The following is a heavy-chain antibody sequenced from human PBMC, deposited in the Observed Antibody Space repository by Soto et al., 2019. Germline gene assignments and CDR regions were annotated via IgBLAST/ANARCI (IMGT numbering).Heavy chain of an antibody. CDR1: GGSISSSNW. CDR2: IYHSGST. J-gene: IGHJ6*02. CDR3: ARSWALGYCSSTSCYTPYYYGMDV. V-gene: IGHV4-4*02. D-gene: IGHD2-2*02. Sequence: SETLSLTCAVSGGSISSSNWWSWVRQPPGKGLEWIGEIYHSGSTNYNPSLKSRVTISVDKSKNQFSLKLSSVAAADTAVYYCARSWALGYCSSTSCYTPYYYGMDVWGQGTTVTVSS.